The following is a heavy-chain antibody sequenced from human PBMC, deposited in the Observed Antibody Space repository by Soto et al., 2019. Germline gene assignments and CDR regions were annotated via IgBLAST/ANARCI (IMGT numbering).Heavy chain of an antibody. J-gene: IGHJ4*02. CDR3: AKDRGYSGYDPHFDY. CDR1: GFTFRSYA. CDR2: ISGSGGST. Sequence: PGGSLRLSCAASGFTFRSYALSWVRQAPGKGLEWVSAISGSGGSTYYADSVKGRFTISRDNSKNTLYLQMNSLRAEDTAVYYCAKDRGYSGYDPHFDYWGQGTLVTVSS. V-gene: IGHV3-23*01. D-gene: IGHD5-12*01.